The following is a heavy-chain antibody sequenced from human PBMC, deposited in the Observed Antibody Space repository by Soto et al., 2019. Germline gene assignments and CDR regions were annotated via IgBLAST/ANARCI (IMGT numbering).Heavy chain of an antibody. CDR3: TTQGFGGLHGLVDV. D-gene: IGHD3-10*01. CDR1: GGSISSNNNHFSNHY. J-gene: IGHJ6*02. CDR2: ISNIGFT. V-gene: IGHV4-59*08. Sequence: QVQLQESGPGQVKLSETLCLTCTVSGGSISSNNNHFSNHYCSWIRLSPGKGLEWIGYISNIGFTRYNPSLKSRVSISVDTSKNQFSLKLTSVTAADTAVYYCTTQGFGGLHGLVDVWGQGTTVTVSS.